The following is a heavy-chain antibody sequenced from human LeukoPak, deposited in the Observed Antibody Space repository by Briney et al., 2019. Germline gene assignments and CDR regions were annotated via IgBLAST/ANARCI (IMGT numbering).Heavy chain of an antibody. CDR3: ACGSEHYDSSGYTDY. D-gene: IGHD3-22*01. CDR1: GGSISAYY. Sequence: SETLSLTCTVSGGSISAYYWSWVRQPPGKGLEWIGYIYSSGSTNYNPSLKSRVTISVDTSKNQFSLKLRSVTAADTAVYYCACGSEHYDSSGYTDYWGQGTLVTVSS. V-gene: IGHV4-59*01. CDR2: IYSSGST. J-gene: IGHJ4*02.